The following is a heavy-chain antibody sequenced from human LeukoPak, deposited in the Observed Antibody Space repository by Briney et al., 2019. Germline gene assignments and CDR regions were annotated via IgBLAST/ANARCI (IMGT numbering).Heavy chain of an antibody. CDR1: GFTFSSYA. V-gene: IGHV3-30-3*01. J-gene: IGHJ4*02. Sequence: GGSLRLSCAASGFTFSSYAMHWVRQAPGKGLEWVAAISYDGSNKYYADFVKGRFTISRDNSKNTLYLQMNSLRAEDTAVYYCASLRGGYYFDYWGQGTLVTVSS. CDR2: ISYDGSNK. CDR3: ASLRGGYYFDY. D-gene: IGHD3-16*01.